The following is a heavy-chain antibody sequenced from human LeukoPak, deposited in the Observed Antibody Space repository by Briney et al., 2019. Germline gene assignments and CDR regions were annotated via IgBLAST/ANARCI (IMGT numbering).Heavy chain of an antibody. D-gene: IGHD3-16*01. CDR3: AKGGMGIFDY. V-gene: IGHV3-30*18. CDR1: GFTFSSYG. CDR2: ISYDGSNK. J-gene: IGHJ4*02. Sequence: GGSLRLSCAASGFTFSSYGMHWVRQAPGKGLEWVAVISYDGSNKYYADSVKGRFTISRDNSKNTLYLQMNSLRAEDTAMYYCAKGGMGIFDYWGQGTLVTVSS.